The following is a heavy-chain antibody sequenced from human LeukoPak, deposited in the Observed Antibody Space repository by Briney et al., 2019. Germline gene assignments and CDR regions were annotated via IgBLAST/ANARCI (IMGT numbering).Heavy chain of an antibody. CDR2: ISGSGDRT. CDR3: AKRNSSGDKNFDY. CDR1: GFTFGSYA. D-gene: IGHD6-19*01. J-gene: IGHJ4*02. V-gene: IGHV3-23*01. Sequence: GSLRLSCAASGFTFGSYAMSWVRQAPGKGLEWVSAISGSGDRTYYADSVKGRFTISRDNSKNTLYLQMNSLRAEGTAVYYCAKRNSSGDKNFDYWGQGTPVTVSS.